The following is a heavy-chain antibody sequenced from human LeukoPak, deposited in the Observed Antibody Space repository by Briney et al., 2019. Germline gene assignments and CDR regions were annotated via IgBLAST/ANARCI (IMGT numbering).Heavy chain of an antibody. CDR1: GGTFSSYA. D-gene: IGHD3-3*01. CDR2: IIPIFGTA. V-gene: IGHV1-69*05. J-gene: IGHJ4*02. CDR3: AREGPLHDFWSGYYSDY. Sequence: SVKVSCKASGGTFSSYAISWVRQAPGQGREWMGGIIPIFGTANYAQKFQGRVTITTDESTSTAYMELSSLRSEDTAVYYCAREGPLHDFWSGYYSDYWGQGTLVTVSS.